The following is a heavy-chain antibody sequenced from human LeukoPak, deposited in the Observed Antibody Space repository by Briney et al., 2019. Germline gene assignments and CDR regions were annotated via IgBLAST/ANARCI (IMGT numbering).Heavy chain of an antibody. CDR2: LYSDGRSL. V-gene: IGHV3-74*03. CDR1: GFNFTGYW. D-gene: IGHD6-19*01. Sequence: GGSLRLSCAGSGFNFTGYWMHWVRQAPGKGLEWISRLYSDGRSLTYADSVMGRFTISRDNAKNMLYLQMNSLRAEDTAVYYCARGRGLGELAVASFDSWGQGILVTVSS. J-gene: IGHJ4*02. CDR3: ARGRGLGELAVASFDS.